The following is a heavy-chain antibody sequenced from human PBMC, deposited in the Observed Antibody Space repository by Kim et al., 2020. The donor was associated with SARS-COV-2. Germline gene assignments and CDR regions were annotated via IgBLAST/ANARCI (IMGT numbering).Heavy chain of an antibody. V-gene: IGHV4-34*01. CDR3: ARPRALYDSSGYTPGYFEY. D-gene: IGHD3-22*01. J-gene: IGHJ4*02. Sequence: SRVTISVDTSKNQFSLKLNSVTAADTAVYYCARPRALYDSSGYTPGYFEYWGQGTLVTVSS.